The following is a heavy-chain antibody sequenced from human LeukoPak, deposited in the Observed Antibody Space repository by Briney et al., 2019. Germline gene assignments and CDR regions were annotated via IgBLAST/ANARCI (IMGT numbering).Heavy chain of an antibody. Sequence: SETRSLTCTVSGGSISSSSYYWGWIRQPPGKGLEWIGSIYYSGSTYYNPSLKSRVTISVDTSKNQFSLKLSSVTAADTAVYYCARQSFYGDYGGLDYWGQGTLVTVSS. CDR1: GGSISSSSYY. J-gene: IGHJ4*02. CDR3: ARQSFYGDYGGLDY. CDR2: IYYSGST. D-gene: IGHD4-17*01. V-gene: IGHV4-39*01.